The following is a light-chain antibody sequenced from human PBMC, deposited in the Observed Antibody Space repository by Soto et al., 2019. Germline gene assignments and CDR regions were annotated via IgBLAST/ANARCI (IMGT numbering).Light chain of an antibody. V-gene: IGLV2-14*03. CDR3: TSYTDRQSYL. CDR2: AVS. Sequence: QSVLTQPASVSGSPGQSITISCSGTSSDIGSYNHVAWYQQFPGKSPKLMIYAVSDLPPGGSDRFSGCKSGSRASLTISGLKTEGEADYSCTSYTDRQSYLFGTGTK. J-gene: IGLJ1*01. CDR1: SSDIGSYNH.